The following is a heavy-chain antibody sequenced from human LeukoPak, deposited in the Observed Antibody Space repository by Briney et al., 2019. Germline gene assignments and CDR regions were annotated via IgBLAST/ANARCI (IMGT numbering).Heavy chain of an antibody. D-gene: IGHD3-22*01. Sequence: GRSLRLSCAASGFTFSSYAMHWVRQAPGKGLEWVAVISYDGSNKYYADSVKGRFTISRDNSKNTLYLQMNSLRAEDTAVYYCAKVGSSGYYIDYWGQGTLVTVSS. CDR1: GFTFSSYA. CDR3: AKVGSSGYYIDY. J-gene: IGHJ4*02. V-gene: IGHV3-30-3*01. CDR2: ISYDGSNK.